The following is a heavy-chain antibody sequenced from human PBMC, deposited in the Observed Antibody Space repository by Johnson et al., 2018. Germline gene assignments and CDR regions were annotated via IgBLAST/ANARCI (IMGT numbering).Heavy chain of an antibody. D-gene: IGHD2-2*02. CDR3: AREWNVVVPAAIFDYYYGMDV. CDR1: GGTFSSYA. J-gene: IGHJ6*02. CDR2: IITIFGTA. Sequence: VQLVESGAEVKKPGSSVKVSCKASGGTFSSYAISWVRQAPGQGLEWMGGIITIFGTANYAQKFQGRGRITADESTSTAYMELSSLRSEGTAVYYCAREWNVVVPAAIFDYYYGMDVWGQGTTVTVSS. V-gene: IGHV1-69*01.